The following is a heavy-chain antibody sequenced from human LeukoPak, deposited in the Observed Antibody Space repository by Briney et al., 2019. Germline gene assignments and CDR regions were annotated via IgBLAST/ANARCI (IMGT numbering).Heavy chain of an antibody. D-gene: IGHD3-3*01. CDR1: GGSISSSSYY. CDR3: ARRGHGYYTP. V-gene: IGHV4-39*01. Sequence: SETLSLTCTVSGGSISSSSYYWGWIRQPPGKGLEWIGSIYYSGSTYYNPSLKSRVTISVDTSKNQFSLKLSSVTAADTAVYYCARRGHGYYTPGGQGTLVTVSS. J-gene: IGHJ5*02. CDR2: IYYSGST.